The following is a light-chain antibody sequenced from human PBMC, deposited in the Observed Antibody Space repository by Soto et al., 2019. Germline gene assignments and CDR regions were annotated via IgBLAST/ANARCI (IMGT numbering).Light chain of an antibody. CDR3: LQYQCYWT. CDR2: QAS. CDR1: QSISRQ. Sequence: DIQMTQSPSTLSASVGDRVSITCRASQSISRQLAWYQQKPGKAPNLLIYQASNLETGVPSRFTGSGSGTEFTLTIAGLAPDVLAPYSCLQYQCYWTFGQGTMVEVK. V-gene: IGKV1-5*03. J-gene: IGKJ1*01.